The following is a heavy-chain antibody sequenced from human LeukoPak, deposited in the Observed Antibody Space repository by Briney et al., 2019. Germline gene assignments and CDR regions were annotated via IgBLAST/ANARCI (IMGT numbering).Heavy chain of an antibody. D-gene: IGHD3-10*02. V-gene: IGHV3-9*01. CDR1: GFTFDDYA. Sequence: GGSLRHSCSASGFTFDDYAMHWVRQAPGKGLEWVSGINWSSGTIAYADSVKGRFTISRDNAKNSLYLQMDSLRVEDTALYYCTKDIRMLDYWGQGTLVTVSS. CDR3: TKDIRMLDY. CDR2: INWSSGTI. J-gene: IGHJ4*02.